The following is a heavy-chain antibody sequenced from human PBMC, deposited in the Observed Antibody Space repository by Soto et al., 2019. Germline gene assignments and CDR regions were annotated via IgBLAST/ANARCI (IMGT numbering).Heavy chain of an antibody. D-gene: IGHD3-9*01. V-gene: IGHV3-30*03. CDR3: ARLEGLATISYYFDF. CDR1: GFTFSSYG. J-gene: IGHJ4*02. Sequence: PGGSLRLSCAASGFTFSSYGMHWVRQAPGKGLEWVAVISYDGSNKYYADSVKGRFTISRDNPKNTLYLQMNSLRAEDTAVYYCARLEGLATISYYFDFWGQGAQVTVSS. CDR2: ISYDGSNK.